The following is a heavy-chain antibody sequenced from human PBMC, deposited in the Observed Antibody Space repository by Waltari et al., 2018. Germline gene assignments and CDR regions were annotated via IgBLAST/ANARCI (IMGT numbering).Heavy chain of an antibody. V-gene: IGHV3-53*01. D-gene: IGHD2-15*01. J-gene: IGHJ3*02. Sequence: EVQLVESGGGLIQPGGSLRLSCAASGFIVSSNYMTWVRQAPGKGLEWVSVIYSGGSTYYADSVQGRFTISRDNSKNTLYLQMNSLRAEDTAVYYCARPVVTDAFDIWGQGTMVTVSS. CDR3: ARPVVTDAFDI. CDR1: GFIVSSNY. CDR2: IYSGGST.